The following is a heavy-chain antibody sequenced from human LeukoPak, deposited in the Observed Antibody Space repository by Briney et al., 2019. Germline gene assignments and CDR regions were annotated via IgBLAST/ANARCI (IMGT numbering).Heavy chain of an antibody. CDR1: GFTFDDYG. D-gene: IGHD6-13*01. V-gene: IGHV3-20*04. CDR2: INWNGGST. Sequence: PGGSLRLSCAASGFTFDDYGMSWVRQAPGKGLEWASGINWNGGSTGYADSVKGRFTISRDNAKNSLYLQMNSLRAEDTAVYYCARDSSSWYHAFDIWGQGTMVTVSS. J-gene: IGHJ3*02. CDR3: ARDSSSWYHAFDI.